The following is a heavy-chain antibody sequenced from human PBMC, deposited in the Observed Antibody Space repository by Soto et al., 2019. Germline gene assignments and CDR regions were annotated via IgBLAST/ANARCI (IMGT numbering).Heavy chain of an antibody. V-gene: IGHV1-69*13. J-gene: IGHJ4*02. Sequence: ASVKVSCKASGGTFSSYAISWVRQAPGQGLEWMGGIIPIFGTANYAQKFQGRVTITADESTSTAYVELSSLRSEDTAVYYCARRYCSGGSCYYFDYWGQGTLVTVSS. CDR2: IIPIFGTA. CDR1: GGTFSSYA. D-gene: IGHD2-15*01. CDR3: ARRYCSGGSCYYFDY.